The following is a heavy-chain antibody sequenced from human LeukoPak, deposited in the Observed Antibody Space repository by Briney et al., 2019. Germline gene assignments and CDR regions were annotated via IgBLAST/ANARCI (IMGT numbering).Heavy chain of an antibody. CDR3: ARYYGSGSYYTDY. D-gene: IGHD3-10*01. J-gene: IGHJ4*02. CDR2: IYSGGNT. V-gene: IGHV3-66*01. CDR1: GFTVSNNY. Sequence: GGSLRLSCAVSGFTVSNNYITWVRQAPGKGLEWVSAIYSGGNTYYADSVKARFTISRDNSENTVYLQMNSLRAEDTAVYYCARYYGSGSYYTDYWGQGTLVTVSS.